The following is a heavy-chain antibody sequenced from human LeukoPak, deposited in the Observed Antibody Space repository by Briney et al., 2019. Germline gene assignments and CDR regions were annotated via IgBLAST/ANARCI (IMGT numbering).Heavy chain of an antibody. V-gene: IGHV4-59*01. CDR3: ARGGPRTDDYNFDY. Sequence: SETLSLTCSVSGASIGSFYWSWIRQTPGKGLEWIGYVYDGGKTYYYPPLKGRVTISVDTSNNQFSLKLRSVTAADTAVYYCARGGPRTDDYNFDYWGQGTLVSVSS. J-gene: IGHJ4*02. CDR1: GASIGSFY. D-gene: IGHD5-24*01. CDR2: VYDGGKT.